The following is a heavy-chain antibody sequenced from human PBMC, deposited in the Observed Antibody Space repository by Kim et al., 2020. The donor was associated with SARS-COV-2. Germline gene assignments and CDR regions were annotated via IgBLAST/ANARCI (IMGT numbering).Heavy chain of an antibody. V-gene: IGHV3-53*01. CDR3: ARESRPGGFDI. J-gene: IGHJ3*02. D-gene: IGHD1-1*01. Sequence: TYYTDYVTGRFTISKDNSRNSLFVQTNRLRAEDTAVYFCARESRPGGFDIWGQGTMVTVSS. CDR2: T.